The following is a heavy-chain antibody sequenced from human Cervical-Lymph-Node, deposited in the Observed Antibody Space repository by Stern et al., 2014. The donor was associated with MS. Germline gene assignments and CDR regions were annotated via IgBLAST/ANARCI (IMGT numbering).Heavy chain of an antibody. V-gene: IGHV1-18*01. J-gene: IGHJ4*02. CDR1: GYTFTTYA. D-gene: IGHD2-15*01. CDR3: ARGYCSGGSCSPPFGY. Sequence: VQLVESGGEVKKPGASVMVSCKASGYTFTTYAISWVRQAPGQGLEWMAWITPYNGHTNYAQKLQGRVTVTTDTSTSTAHMELRSLRSDDTAVYYCARGYCSGGSCSPPFGYWGQGTLVTVSS. CDR2: ITPYNGHT.